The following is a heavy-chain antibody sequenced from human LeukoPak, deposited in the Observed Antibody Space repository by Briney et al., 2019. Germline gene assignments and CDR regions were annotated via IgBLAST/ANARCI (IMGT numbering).Heavy chain of an antibody. CDR1: GFTFDDNS. CDR3: ARGGPDGGNSVLWN. Sequence: PGGSLRLSCTASGFTFDDNSIHWVRQGPRKGLEWVSGITPDSGLMNYADSVRGRFTISRDNAKKTLYLQMNSLRPEDTALYYCARGGPDGGNSVLWNWGQGTLVTVSS. V-gene: IGHV3-9*01. D-gene: IGHD4-23*01. CDR2: ITPDSGLM. J-gene: IGHJ4*02.